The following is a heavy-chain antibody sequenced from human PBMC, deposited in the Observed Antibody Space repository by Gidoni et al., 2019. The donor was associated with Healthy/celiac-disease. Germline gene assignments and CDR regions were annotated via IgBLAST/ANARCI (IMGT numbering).Heavy chain of an antibody. CDR2: IWYDGSNK. CDR1: GFTFSSYG. J-gene: IGHJ6*02. Sequence: QVQLVESGGGVVQPGRSLRLSCAASGFTFSSYGMHWVRQAPGKGLGWGAVIWYDGSNKYYADSVKGRFTISRDNSKNTLYLQMNSLRAEDTAVYYCARDGSYYGFDYYYGMDVWGQGTTVTVSS. CDR3: ARDGSYYGFDYYYGMDV. V-gene: IGHV3-33*01. D-gene: IGHD1-26*01.